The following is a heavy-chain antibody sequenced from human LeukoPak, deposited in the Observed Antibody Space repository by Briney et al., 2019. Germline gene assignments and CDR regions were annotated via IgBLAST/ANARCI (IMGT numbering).Heavy chain of an antibody. Sequence: ASETLSLTCTFSGGSISSGGYYWSWIRQPPGKGLEWIGYIYYSGSTNYNPSLKSRVTISVDTSKNQFSLKLSSVTAADTAVYYCARRLYYGSAFRPWGQGTMVTVSS. D-gene: IGHD3-10*01. V-gene: IGHV4-61*08. CDR2: IYYSGST. CDR3: ARRLYYGSAFRP. J-gene: IGHJ3*01. CDR1: GGSISSGGYY.